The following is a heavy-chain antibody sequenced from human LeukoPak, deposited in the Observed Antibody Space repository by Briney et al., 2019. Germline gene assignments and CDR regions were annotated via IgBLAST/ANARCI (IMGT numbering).Heavy chain of an antibody. CDR1: GGSISSISYY. D-gene: IGHD3-22*01. J-gene: IGHJ4*02. CDR2: IYYSGST. V-gene: IGHV4-39*01. CDR3: ARNFVVVVVSGGYYFDY. Sequence: PSETLSLTCTVSGGSISSISYYWGWIRQPPGKGLEWIGSIYYSGSTYYNPSLKSRVTISVDTSKNQFSLKLSSVTAADTAVYYCARNFVVVVVSGGYYFDYWGQGTLVTVSS.